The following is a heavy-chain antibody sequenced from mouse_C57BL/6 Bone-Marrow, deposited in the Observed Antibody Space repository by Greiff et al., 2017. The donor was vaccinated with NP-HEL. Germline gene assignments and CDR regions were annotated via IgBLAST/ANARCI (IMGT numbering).Heavy chain of an antibody. CDR3: ARDHGYSHVSYWYFDV. Sequence: EVQLVESGGGLVKPGGSLKLSCAASGFTFSSYAMSWVRQTPEKRLEWVATISDGGSYTYYPDNVKGRFTISRDNAKNNRYLQMSHLKSEDTAMYYCARDHGYSHVSYWYFDVWGTGTTVTVSS. V-gene: IGHV5-4*01. CDR1: GFTFSSYA. D-gene: IGHD1-2*01. J-gene: IGHJ1*03. CDR2: ISDGGSYT.